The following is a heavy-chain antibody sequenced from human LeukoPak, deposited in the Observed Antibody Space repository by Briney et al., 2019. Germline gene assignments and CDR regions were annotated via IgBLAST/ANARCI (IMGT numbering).Heavy chain of an antibody. J-gene: IGHJ4*02. CDR3: ARDAGPGVPGY. CDR2: IYSGGST. D-gene: IGHD1-1*01. CDR1: GFTVTSNY. V-gene: IGHV3-53*01. Sequence: PGGSLRLSCAASGFTVTSNYMSWVRQAPGKGLEWVSVIYSGGSTYYADSVKGRFTISRDNSKNTLYLQMNSLRAEDTTVYYCARDAGPGVPGYWGQGTLVTVSS.